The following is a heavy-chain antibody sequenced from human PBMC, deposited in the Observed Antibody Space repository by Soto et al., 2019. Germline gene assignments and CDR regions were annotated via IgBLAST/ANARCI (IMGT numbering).Heavy chain of an antibody. CDR3: ARTYSGTYPPPYYFDY. D-gene: IGHD1-26*01. V-gene: IGHV5-51*01. CDR1: GYSFTKYW. Sequence: PGESLKISCEGSGYSFTKYWIGWVRQMPGKGLEWMGMIYPGDSDARYSPSFQGQVIISADKSINTAYLQWSSLQASDTAIHYCARTYSGTYPPPYYFDYWGQGTLVTVSS. J-gene: IGHJ4*02. CDR2: IYPGDSDA.